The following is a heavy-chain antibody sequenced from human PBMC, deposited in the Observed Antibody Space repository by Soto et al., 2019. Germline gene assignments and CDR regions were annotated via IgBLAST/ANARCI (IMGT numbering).Heavy chain of an antibody. CDR1: GYTFTSYG. Sequence: QVQLVQSGAEVKKPGASVKVSCKASGYTFTSYGISWVRQAPGQGLEWMGWISAYNGNTNYAQKLQGRVTMTTDTSTSTAYMEWRSLRSDDTAVYYCARDLAEHSSGWYSDYWGQGTLVTVSS. J-gene: IGHJ4*02. V-gene: IGHV1-18*01. D-gene: IGHD6-19*01. CDR2: ISAYNGNT. CDR3: ARDLAEHSSGWYSDY.